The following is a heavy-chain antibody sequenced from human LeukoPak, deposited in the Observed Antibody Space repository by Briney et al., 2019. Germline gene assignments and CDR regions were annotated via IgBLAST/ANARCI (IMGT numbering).Heavy chain of an antibody. Sequence: SETLPLTCTVSGGSISSYYWSWIRQPPGKGLEWIGYIYTSGSTNYNPSLKSRVTISVDTSKNQFSLKLSSVTAADTAVYYCARLSYYDSSIDYWGQGTLVTVSS. CDR1: GGSISSYY. D-gene: IGHD3-22*01. J-gene: IGHJ4*02. V-gene: IGHV4-4*09. CDR2: IYTSGST. CDR3: ARLSYYDSSIDY.